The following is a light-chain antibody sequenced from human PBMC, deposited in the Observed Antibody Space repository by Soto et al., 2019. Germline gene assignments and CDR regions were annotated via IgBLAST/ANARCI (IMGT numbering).Light chain of an antibody. CDR2: DAS. J-gene: IGKJ5*01. Sequence: EIVLTHSPVTLSLSPWERATLSCRASQSVSSSLAWYQQKPGQAPRLLIYDASNRATGIPARFSGSGSGTDFTLTISSLEPEDFAVYYCQQRSNWQVTFGQGTRLEIK. CDR1: QSVSSS. V-gene: IGKV3-11*01. CDR3: QQRSNWQVT.